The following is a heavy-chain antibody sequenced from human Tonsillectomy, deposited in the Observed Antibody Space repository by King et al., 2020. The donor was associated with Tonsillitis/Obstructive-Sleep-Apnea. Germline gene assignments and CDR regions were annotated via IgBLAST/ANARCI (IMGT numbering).Heavy chain of an antibody. J-gene: IGHJ5*02. V-gene: IGHV3-72*01. CDR2: TRNKANSYTT. D-gene: IGHD3-3*01. Sequence: VQLVESGGGLVQPGGSLRLSCAASGFTFSDHYMDWVRQAPGKGLEWVGRTRNKANSYTTEYAASVKGRFTISRDDSNHSLDLQMNSLKTEDTAVYYWAREPSYYDCWSGSHNWFEPWGQGPLVTVSS. CDR1: GFTFSDHY. CDR3: AREPSYYDCWSGSHNWFEP.